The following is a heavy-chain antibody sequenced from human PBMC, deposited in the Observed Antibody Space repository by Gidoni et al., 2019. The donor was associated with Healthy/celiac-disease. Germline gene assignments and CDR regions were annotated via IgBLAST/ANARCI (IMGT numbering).Heavy chain of an antibody. Sequence: EVQLVEPGGGVVKPGGSLRLSCAAPGFTFSNAWMSWVRQAPGKGLELVGRIKSKTDGGTTDYAATVKGRFTISRDDSKNTLYLQMNSLKTEDTAVYYCTTDYSGDPTSYFDYWGQGTLVTVSS. D-gene: IGHD6-19*01. V-gene: IGHV3-15*01. CDR2: IKSKTDGGTT. CDR3: TTDYSGDPTSYFDY. J-gene: IGHJ4*02. CDR1: GFTFSNAW.